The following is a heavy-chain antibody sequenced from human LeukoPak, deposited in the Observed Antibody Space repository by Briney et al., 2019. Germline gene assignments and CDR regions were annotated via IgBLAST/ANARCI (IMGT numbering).Heavy chain of an antibody. CDR2: LSSSGNA. V-gene: IGHV3-48*03. CDR1: GFSFSDHE. CDR3: ASGRGSYSPDY. D-gene: IGHD1-26*01. J-gene: IGHJ4*02. Sequence: GGSLRLSCAASGFSFSDHEMNWVRQAPGKGLEWVSYLSSSGNAYYADSVKGRFTISRDNPKSSLYLQMTSLRADDTAVYYCASGRGSYSPDYWGQGTLVTVSS.